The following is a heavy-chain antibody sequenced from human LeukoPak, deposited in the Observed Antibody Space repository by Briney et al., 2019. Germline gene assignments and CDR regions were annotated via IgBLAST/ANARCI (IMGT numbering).Heavy chain of an antibody. CDR3: ARAGYDTSGFWYFDL. Sequence: SETLSLACSVSGGSISNYYWSWIRQPPGRGLEWIGSMYYSGSTNYNPSLKSRATISEDTSKKQFSLKLSSVTAADTAVYYCARAGYDTSGFWYFDLWGRGTLVTVSS. CDR1: GGSISNYY. J-gene: IGHJ2*01. CDR2: MYYSGST. D-gene: IGHD3-22*01. V-gene: IGHV4-59*01.